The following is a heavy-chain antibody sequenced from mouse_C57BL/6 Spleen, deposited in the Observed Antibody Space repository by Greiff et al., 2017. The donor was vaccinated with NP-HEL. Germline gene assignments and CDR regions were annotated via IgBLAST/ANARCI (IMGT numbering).Heavy chain of an antibody. D-gene: IGHD2-3*01. Sequence: QVQLQQSGAELVKPGASVKMSCKASGYTFTSYWITWVKQRPGQGLEWIGDIYPGSGSTNYNEKFKSKATLAVDTSSSTAYMQLSSLTSEDSAVYYCAIFYDGYVFDYWGQGTTLTVSS. CDR1: GYTFTSYW. CDR3: AIFYDGYVFDY. CDR2: IYPGSGST. J-gene: IGHJ2*01. V-gene: IGHV1-55*01.